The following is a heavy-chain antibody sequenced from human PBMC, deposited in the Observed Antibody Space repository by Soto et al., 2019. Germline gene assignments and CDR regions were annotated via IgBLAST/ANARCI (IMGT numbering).Heavy chain of an antibody. V-gene: IGHV3-30*18. J-gene: IGHJ5*02. Sequence: QVQLVESGGGVVQPGGSLRLSCAASGFTFNGFGMHWVRQAPGKGLEWVAVISFDGSSEYYADSVKGRLTISRDNSNNTLYLQMKSLRPDDTAVYYCAKDHYYGSGTYPNWFDPWGQGTLVTVSS. CDR1: GFTFNGFG. CDR3: AKDHYYGSGTYPNWFDP. D-gene: IGHD3-10*01. CDR2: ISFDGSSE.